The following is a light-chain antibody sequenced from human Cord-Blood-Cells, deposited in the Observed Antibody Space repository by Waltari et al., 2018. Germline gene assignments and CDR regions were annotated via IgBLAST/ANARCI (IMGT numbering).Light chain of an antibody. V-gene: IGLV2-11*01. CDR1: SSDVGGYNY. CDR2: DVS. Sequence: QSALTQPRSVSGSPGQSVTISCTGTSSDVGGYNYVSWYQQHPGKAPKLMIYDVSKRPSGVPDRFPGSTPGNTASLTISGLQAEYEADYYCCSYAGSYTLVFGGGTKLTVL. J-gene: IGLJ2*01. CDR3: CSYAGSYTLV.